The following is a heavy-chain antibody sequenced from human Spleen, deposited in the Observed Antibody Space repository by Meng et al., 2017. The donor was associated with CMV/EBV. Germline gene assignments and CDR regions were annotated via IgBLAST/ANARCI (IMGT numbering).Heavy chain of an antibody. Sequence: SETRALTCAVYGGSCSGYYWSWIRQPPGKGLEWIGEINHSGSTNYNPSLKSRVTISVDTSKNQFSLKLSSVTAADTAVYYCASVPLGYWGQGTLVTVSS. J-gene: IGHJ4*02. CDR2: INHSGST. D-gene: IGHD7-27*01. CDR3: ASVPLGY. V-gene: IGHV4-34*01. CDR1: GGSCSGYY.